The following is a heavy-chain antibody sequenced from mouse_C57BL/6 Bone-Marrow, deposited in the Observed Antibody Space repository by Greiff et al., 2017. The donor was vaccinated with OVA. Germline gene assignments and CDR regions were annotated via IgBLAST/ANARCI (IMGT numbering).Heavy chain of an antibody. CDR1: GYTFTSYG. J-gene: IGHJ2*01. CDR2: IYIGNGYT. Sequence: EVQLQESGAELVRPGSSVKMSCKTSGYTFTSYGINWVKQRPGQGLEWIGYIYIGNGYTAYNEKFKGKATLTSDTSSSTAYMELSSLTSEDSAIYFCARDCYYGYWGQGTTLTVSS. CDR3: ARDCYYGY. V-gene: IGHV1-58*01. D-gene: IGHD2-3*01.